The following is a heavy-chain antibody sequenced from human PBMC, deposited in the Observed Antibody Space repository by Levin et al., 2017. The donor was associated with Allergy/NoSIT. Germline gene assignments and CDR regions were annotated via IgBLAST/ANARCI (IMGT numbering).Heavy chain of an antibody. CDR3: ARGGIMVVHNFDY. Sequence: GESLKISCKASGYTFTSYGISWVRQAPGQGLEWMGWINAYNGNTNYAQEFQGRVTMTTDTSTSTAYMELRSLRSDDTAVYYCARGGIMVVHNFDYWGQGTLVTVSS. J-gene: IGHJ4*02. V-gene: IGHV1-18*04. CDR1: GYTFTSYG. CDR2: INAYNGNT. D-gene: IGHD2-15*01.